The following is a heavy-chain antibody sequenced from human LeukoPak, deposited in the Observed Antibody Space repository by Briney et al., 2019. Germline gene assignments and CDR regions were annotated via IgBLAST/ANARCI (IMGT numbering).Heavy chain of an antibody. CDR1: GFSFSGHS. Sequence: PGGSLRLSCAASGFSFSGHSMNWVRQAPGRGLEWVAFVSDGSTPTYYADSVRGRFTISRDNAKNSLYLQMNSLRAEDTAVYYCAREPKAGYCSGGSCSGYWGQGTLVTVSS. D-gene: IGHD2-15*01. CDR2: VSDGSTPT. V-gene: IGHV3-48*01. J-gene: IGHJ4*02. CDR3: AREPKAGYCSGGSCSGY.